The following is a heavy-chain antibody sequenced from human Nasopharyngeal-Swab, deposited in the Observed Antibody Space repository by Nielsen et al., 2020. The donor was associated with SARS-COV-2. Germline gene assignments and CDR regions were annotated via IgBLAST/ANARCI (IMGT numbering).Heavy chain of an antibody. CDR1: GFTFSSYG. V-gene: IGHV3-48*04. Sequence: GESLKISCAASGFTFSSYGMHWVRQAPGKGLEWVSYISSSGSTIYYADSVKGRFTISRDNAKNSLYLQMNSLRAEDTAVYYCASVGDEGSYRYSYFDYWAREPWSPSPQ. CDR2: ISSSGSTI. J-gene: IGHJ4*02. D-gene: IGHD3-16*02. CDR3: ASVGDEGSYRYSYFDY.